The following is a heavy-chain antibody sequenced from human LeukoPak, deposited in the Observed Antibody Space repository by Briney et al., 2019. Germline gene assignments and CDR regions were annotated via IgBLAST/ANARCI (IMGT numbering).Heavy chain of an antibody. D-gene: IGHD5-12*01. CDR2: ISGSGAST. CDR3: ASYYSGYDWGDY. J-gene: IGHJ4*02. Sequence: GGSLRLSCAASGFTFSSYSMSWVRQAPGKGLEWVSAISGSGASTYYADSVKGRFTISRDNSKNTLYLQMNSLRAEDTAVYYCASYYSGYDWGDYWGQGTLVTVSS. CDR1: GFTFSSYS. V-gene: IGHV3-23*01.